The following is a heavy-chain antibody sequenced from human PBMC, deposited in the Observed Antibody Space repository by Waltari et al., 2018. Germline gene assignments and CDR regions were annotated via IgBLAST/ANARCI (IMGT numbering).Heavy chain of an antibody. CDR3: ARGGIAVAGTRAGYFDY. Sequence: QVQLQQWGAGLLKPSETLSLTCAVYGGSFSGYYWSWIRQPPGKGLEWIGEINHRGSTNDNPSLKSRVTIAVDTSKNQFSLKLSSVTAADTAVYYCARGGIAVAGTRAGYFDYWGQGTLVTVSS. V-gene: IGHV4-34*01. CDR2: INHRGST. J-gene: IGHJ4*02. D-gene: IGHD6-19*01. CDR1: GGSFSGYY.